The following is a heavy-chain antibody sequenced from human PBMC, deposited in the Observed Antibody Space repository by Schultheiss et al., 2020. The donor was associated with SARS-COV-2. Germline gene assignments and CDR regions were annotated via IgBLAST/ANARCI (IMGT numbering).Heavy chain of an antibody. Sequence: SGPTLVKPTQTLTLTCTFSGFSLSSSGAGVGWIRQPPGKALEWLALIDWDDDKYYSTSLKTRLTISKDTSKNQVVLTMTNMDPVDTATYYCARMREAAAGYYYYGMDVWGQGTTVTVSS. J-gene: IGHJ6*02. CDR2: IDWDDDK. D-gene: IGHD6-13*01. CDR3: ARMREAAAGYYYYGMDV. V-gene: IGHV2-70*01. CDR1: GFSLSSSGAG.